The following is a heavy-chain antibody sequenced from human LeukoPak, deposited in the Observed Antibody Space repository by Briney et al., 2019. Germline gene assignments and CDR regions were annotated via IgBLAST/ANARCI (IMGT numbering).Heavy chain of an antibody. J-gene: IGHJ4*02. CDR1: GFTFSSYA. D-gene: IGHD6-6*01. CDR2: ISGSGGST. CDR3: AKDKDKQLVPFPSDY. V-gene: IGHV3-23*01. Sequence: PGGSLRLSCAASGFTFSSYAMSWVRQAPGKGLEWVSAISGSGGSTYYADSVKGRFTISRDNSKNTLYLQMNSLRAEDTAVYYCAKDKDKQLVPFPSDYWGQGTLVTVSS.